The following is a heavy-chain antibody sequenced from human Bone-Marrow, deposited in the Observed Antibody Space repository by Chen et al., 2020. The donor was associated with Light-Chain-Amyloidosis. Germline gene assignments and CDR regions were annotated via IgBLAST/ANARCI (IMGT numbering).Heavy chain of an antibody. D-gene: IGHD3-10*01. CDR2: IKQDGSEK. CDR3: ARALRYGSGSYYRDNWFDP. CDR1: GFTFSSYW. J-gene: IGHJ5*02. V-gene: IGHV3-7*01. Sequence: EVQLVESGGGLVQPGGSLRLSCAASGFTFSSYWMSWVRQAPGKGLEWVANIKQDGSEKYYADSVKGRFTISRDNAKNSLYLQMNSLRAEDTAVYYCARALRYGSGSYYRDNWFDPWGQGTLVTVSS.